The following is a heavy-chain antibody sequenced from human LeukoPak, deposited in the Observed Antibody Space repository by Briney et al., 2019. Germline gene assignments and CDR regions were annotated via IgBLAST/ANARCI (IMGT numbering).Heavy chain of an antibody. CDR2: TYYRSKWFN. CDR1: GDSVSSNSAA. CDR3: ARDRSGRYLYYFDY. Sequence: SQTLSLTCAISGDSVSSNSAAWNWIRQSPSRGLEWLGRTYYRSKWFNDYAVSVKSRIIINADTSKNQISLHLNSVTPADTAVYYCARDRSGRYLYYFDYWGQGTLVTVSS. D-gene: IGHD1-26*01. V-gene: IGHV6-1*01. J-gene: IGHJ4*02.